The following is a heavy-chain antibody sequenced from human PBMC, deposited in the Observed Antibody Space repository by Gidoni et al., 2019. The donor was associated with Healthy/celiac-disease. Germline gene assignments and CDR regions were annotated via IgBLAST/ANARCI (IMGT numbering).Heavy chain of an antibody. D-gene: IGHD5-12*01. V-gene: IGHV4-59*01. CDR2: IYDSGST. J-gene: IGHJ2*01. CDR3: ASTSRASWQGFDL. CDR1: GGSISSYY. Sequence: QVQLQESAPVLVKPSETLSLTCTVSGGSISSYYWSWIRQPPGKGLEWIGYIYDSGSTNYNPSLKSRVTIAVDTSKNQCSLKLSSVTAADTAVYYCASTSRASWQGFDLWGRGTLVTVSS.